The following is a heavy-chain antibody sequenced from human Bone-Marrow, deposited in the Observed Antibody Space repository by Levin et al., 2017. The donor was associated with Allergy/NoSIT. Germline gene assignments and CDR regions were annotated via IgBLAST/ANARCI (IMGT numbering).Heavy chain of an antibody. CDR2: IWYDGSNN. CDR1: GFTFSSNG. D-gene: IGHD3-16*01. J-gene: IGHJ4*02. Sequence: GGSLRLSCAASGFTFSSNGMHWVRQAPGKGLEWVALIWYDGSNNNYADSVKGRFTISRDNSKNTLYLQMNSLRAEDTAVYYCARFVGADATGSFDHWGQGTLVTVSS. CDR3: ARFVGADATGSFDH. V-gene: IGHV3-33*01.